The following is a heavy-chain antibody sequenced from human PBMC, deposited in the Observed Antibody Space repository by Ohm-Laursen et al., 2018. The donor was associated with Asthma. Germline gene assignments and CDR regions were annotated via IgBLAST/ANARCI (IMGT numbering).Heavy chain of an antibody. CDR1: GFTFSYYG. D-gene: IGHD4-17*01. J-gene: IGHJ4*02. Sequence: SLRLSCTASGFTFSYYGMHWVRQAPGMGLEWVAIIWYDGSSKFYADSVKGRFTISRDNSKNTLYLQMNSLRAEDTAVYYCARDNHHGDNEAFDYWGQGTLVTVSS. CDR3: ARDNHHGDNEAFDY. V-gene: IGHV3-33*01. CDR2: IWYDGSSK.